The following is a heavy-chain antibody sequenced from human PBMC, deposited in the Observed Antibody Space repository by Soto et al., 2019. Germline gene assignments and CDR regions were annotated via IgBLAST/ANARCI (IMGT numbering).Heavy chain of an antibody. D-gene: IGHD4-17*01. J-gene: IGHJ6*02. CDR1: GYTFTSYG. Sequence: ASVKVSCKASGYTFTSYGISWVRQAPGQGLEWMGWISAYNGNTNYAQKLQGRVTMTTDTSTSTAYMELRSLRSDDTAVYYCARDTARRNYYYYGMDVWGQGTTVTVSS. V-gene: IGHV1-18*01. CDR3: ARDTARRNYYYYGMDV. CDR2: ISAYNGNT.